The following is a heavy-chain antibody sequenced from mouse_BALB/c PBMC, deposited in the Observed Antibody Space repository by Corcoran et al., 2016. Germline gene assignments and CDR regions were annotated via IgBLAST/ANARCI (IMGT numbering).Heavy chain of an antibody. Sequence: QIQLVQSGPPLKKPGETVRISCNASGYTFTTAGMQCVQKMPGKGLKWIGWINTHSGVPKYAEDFKGRFAFSLETSSSTAYLQISNLKNEDTATYFCARYDYHHWGQGTTLTVSA. J-gene: IGHJ2*01. CDR3: ARYDYHH. CDR1: GYTFTTAG. CDR2: INTHSGVP. V-gene: IGHV9-4*02. D-gene: IGHD2-4*01.